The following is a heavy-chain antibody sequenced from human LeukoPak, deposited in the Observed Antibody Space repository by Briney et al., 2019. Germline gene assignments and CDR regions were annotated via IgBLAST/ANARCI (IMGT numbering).Heavy chain of an antibody. D-gene: IGHD2-15*01. CDR3: ARDLLPPHFAFDS. CDR1: GYTFTGYH. V-gene: IGHV1-2*02. CDR2: INPNNDGT. Sequence: ASVKLSCKASGYTFTGYHIHLVRLAPGQGLEWMGWINPNNDGTKNAQTFQGRVTMTRYTFISIVYMERSRLRSDDTAVYSCARDLLPPHFAFDSWGQGPRVTVSS. J-gene: IGHJ4*02.